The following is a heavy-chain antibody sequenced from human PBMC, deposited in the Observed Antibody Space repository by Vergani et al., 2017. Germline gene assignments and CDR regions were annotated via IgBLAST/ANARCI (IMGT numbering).Heavy chain of an antibody. CDR3: ARVPLTTVAKGHTDYYYGMDV. V-gene: IGHV3-48*01. CDR2: IRSSSSTI. D-gene: IGHD4-17*01. CDR1: GFTFSSYS. Sequence: EVHLVESGGGLVQPGGSLRLSCAASGFTFSSYSMNWVRQAPGKGLEWVSYIRSSSSTIYYADTVKGRFTISRDNAKNSLYVQMNSLRAEDTAVYYCARVPLTTVAKGHTDYYYGMDVWGQGTTVTVSS. J-gene: IGHJ6*02.